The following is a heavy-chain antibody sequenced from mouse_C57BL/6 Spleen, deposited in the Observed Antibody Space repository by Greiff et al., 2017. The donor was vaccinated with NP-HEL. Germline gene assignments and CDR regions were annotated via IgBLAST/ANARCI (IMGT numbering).Heavy chain of an antibody. Sequence: VQLQQSGAELVKPGASVKLSCKASGYTFTSYWMQWVKQRPGQGLEWIGEIDPSDSYTNYNQKFKGKATLTVDTSSSTAYMQLSSLTSEDSAVYYCASQLTGTYYFDYWGQGTTLTVSS. CDR3: ASQLTGTYYFDY. J-gene: IGHJ2*01. CDR2: IDPSDSYT. D-gene: IGHD4-1*01. CDR1: GYTFTSYW. V-gene: IGHV1-50*01.